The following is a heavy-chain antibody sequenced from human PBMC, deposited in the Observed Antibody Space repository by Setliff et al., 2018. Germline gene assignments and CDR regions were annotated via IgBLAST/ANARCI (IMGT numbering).Heavy chain of an antibody. CDR3: ARGPSPTVTPSRLIYFYHMDV. D-gene: IGHD4-17*01. J-gene: IGHJ6*03. V-gene: IGHV1-24*01. CDR2: FDPEDGET. Sequence: ASVKVSCKVSGYTLTELSMHWVRQAPGKGLEWMGGFDPEDGETIYAQKFQGRLTITADQSTTTVYMELSSLRFDDTALYYCARGPSPTVTPSRLIYFYHMDVWGTGTTVTVSS. CDR1: GYTLTELS.